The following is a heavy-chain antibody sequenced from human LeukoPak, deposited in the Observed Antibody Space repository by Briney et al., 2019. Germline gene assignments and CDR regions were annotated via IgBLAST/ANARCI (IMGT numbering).Heavy chain of an antibody. CDR2: IYYSGST. Sequence: SETLSLTCTVSGGSISSYYWSWIRQPPGKGLEWIGSIYYSGSTYYNPSLKSRVTISVDTSKNQFSLKLSSVTAADTAVYYCARHKDTAMVNDAFDIWGQGTMVTVSS. J-gene: IGHJ3*02. D-gene: IGHD5-18*01. CDR1: GGSISSYY. V-gene: IGHV4-59*05. CDR3: ARHKDTAMVNDAFDI.